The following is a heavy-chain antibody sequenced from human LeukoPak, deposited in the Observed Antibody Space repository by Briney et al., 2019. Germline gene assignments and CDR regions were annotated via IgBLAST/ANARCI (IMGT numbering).Heavy chain of an antibody. CDR2: INPNSGGT. D-gene: IGHD3-22*01. CDR3: AKRGYSDSRPQYYFEY. V-gene: IGHV1-2*02. Sequence: GASVKVSCKASGYTFTAYYMHWVRQAPGQGLEWMGWINPNSGGTDYAQKFQGRVTMTRDTSISTVYMELSRLRSDDTAVYYCAKRGYSDSRPQYYFEYWGQGTLVTVSS. CDR1: GYTFTAYY. J-gene: IGHJ4*02.